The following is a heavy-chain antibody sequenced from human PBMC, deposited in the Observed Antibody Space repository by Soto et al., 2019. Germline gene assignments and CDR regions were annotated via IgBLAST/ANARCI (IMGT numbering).Heavy chain of an antibody. J-gene: IGHJ4*02. CDR2: IYYSGRT. V-gene: IGHV4-30-4*01. Sequence: SETLSLTCTVSGGSISSDDYYWSWIRQPPGKGLEWIGYIYYSGRTDYNPSLKSRVIISIDTSKNQFSLNLNSVSAADTAVYYCARELSNSPDYFDYWGQGSLVTVSS. CDR3: ARELSNSPDYFDY. D-gene: IGHD6-6*01. CDR1: GGSISSDDYY.